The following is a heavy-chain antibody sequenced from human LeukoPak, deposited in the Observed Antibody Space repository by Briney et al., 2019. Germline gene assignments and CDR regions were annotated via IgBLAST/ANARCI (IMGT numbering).Heavy chain of an antibody. CDR3: AREATVNIVVVPAPNWFDP. V-gene: IGHV3-21*01. CDR1: GFTFSSYS. D-gene: IGHD2-2*01. Sequence: GGSLRLSCAASGFTFSSYSMNWVRQAPGKGLEWVSSISSSSSYIYYADSVEGRFTISRDNAENSLYLQMNSLRAEDTAVYYCAREATVNIVVVPAPNWFDPWGQGTLVTVSS. CDR2: ISSSSSYI. J-gene: IGHJ5*02.